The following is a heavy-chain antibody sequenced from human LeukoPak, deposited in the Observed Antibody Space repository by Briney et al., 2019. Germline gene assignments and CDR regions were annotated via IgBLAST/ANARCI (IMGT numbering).Heavy chain of an antibody. J-gene: IGHJ6*03. CDR2: INPNSGGT. V-gene: IGHV1-2*02. CDR3: AKGDKNSYGYSTDYMDV. CDR1: GYTFTGYY. Sequence: ASVKVSCKASGYTFTGYYMHWVRQAPGQGLEWMGWINPNSGGTNYAQKFQGRVTMTRDTSISTAYMELSRLRSDDTAVYYCAKGDKNSYGYSTDYMDVWGKGTTVTVSS. D-gene: IGHD5-18*01.